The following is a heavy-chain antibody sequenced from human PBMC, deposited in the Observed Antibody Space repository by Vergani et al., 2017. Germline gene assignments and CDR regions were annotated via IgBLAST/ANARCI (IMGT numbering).Heavy chain of an antibody. CDR1: GGSLDIHSQT. V-gene: IGHV4-61*02. D-gene: IGHD2-15*01. Sequence: QAQLQESGPRLVKPSQTLSLTCSFSGGSLDIHSQTWGWIRQPPGKGLEWIGSIHQTGDTQYNVSLKSRATLLVDKSKNQFSLKLTSVTASDTAVYYCARSRPYCTSGSCPAIWGQGTLVTVSS. CDR2: IHQTGDT. CDR3: ARSRPYCTSGSCPAI. J-gene: IGHJ4*02.